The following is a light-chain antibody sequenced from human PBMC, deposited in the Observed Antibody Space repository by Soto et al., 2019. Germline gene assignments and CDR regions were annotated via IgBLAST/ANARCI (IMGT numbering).Light chain of an antibody. V-gene: IGKV3-20*01. Sequence: EIVLTQSPGTLSFSPGERASLSCRASQSVSRNYVAWYQRRSGQPPRLLIYDSSTRATGIPDRFSGSGSGADFTLTISRLEPGDFAVYFCQQYGRIPLTFGGGSRVEIK. CDR2: DSS. J-gene: IGKJ4*01. CDR3: QQYGRIPLT. CDR1: QSVSRNY.